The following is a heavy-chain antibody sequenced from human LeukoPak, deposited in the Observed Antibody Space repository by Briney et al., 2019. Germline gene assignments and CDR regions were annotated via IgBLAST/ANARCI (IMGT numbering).Heavy chain of an antibody. Sequence: SETLSLTCAVYGGSFSGYYWSWIRQPPGEGLEWIGEINHSGSTNYNPSLKSRVTISVDTSKNQFSLKLSSVTAADTAVYYCARGAIGYCSSTSCRNRGWFDPWGQGTLVTVSS. CDR1: GGSFSGYY. CDR3: ARGAIGYCSSTSCRNRGWFDP. D-gene: IGHD2-2*01. J-gene: IGHJ5*02. CDR2: INHSGST. V-gene: IGHV4-34*01.